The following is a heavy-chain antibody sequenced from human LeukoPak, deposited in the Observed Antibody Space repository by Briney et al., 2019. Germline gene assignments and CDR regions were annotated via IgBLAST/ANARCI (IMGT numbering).Heavy chain of an antibody. CDR2: ISSSGSTI. J-gene: IGHJ5*02. Sequence: PGGSLRLSCAASGFTFSSYEMNWVRQAPGKGLEWVSYISSSGSTIYYADSMKGRFTISRDNAKNSLYLQMNSLRAEDTAIYYCARVVAAPPTYNWFGPWGQGTLVTVSS. CDR3: ARVVAAPPTYNWFGP. V-gene: IGHV3-48*03. D-gene: IGHD2-15*01. CDR1: GFTFSSYE.